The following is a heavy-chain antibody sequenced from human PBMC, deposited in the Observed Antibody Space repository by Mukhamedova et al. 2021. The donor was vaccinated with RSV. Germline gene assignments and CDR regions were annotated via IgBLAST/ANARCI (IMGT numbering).Heavy chain of an antibody. J-gene: IGHJ3*02. CDR3: ARAMDYGAYSPFDI. V-gene: IGHV4-39*07. D-gene: IGHD4-17*01. CDR2: TWDSGST. Sequence: STWDSGSTYYNPSLKSRVTISVDTSKNQFSLKLSSVTAADTAVYYCARAMDYGAYSPFDIWGQGTMVTVSS.